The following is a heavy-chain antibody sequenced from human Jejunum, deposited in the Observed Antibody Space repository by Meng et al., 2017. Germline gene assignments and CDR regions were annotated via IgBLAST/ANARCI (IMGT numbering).Heavy chain of an antibody. D-gene: IGHD3-10*02. CDR2: TYYRSKYYN. CDR3: ARDWGDVRGGFDF. Sequence: VQLHPSGPGLVKPSHTLSLTCAISGDSVSSNSAAWNWIRQSPSRGLEWLGRTYYRSKYYNDYALSVKSRITINPDTSKNQFSLQLNSVTPEDTAIYYCARDWGDVRGGFDFWGQGTLVTVSS. J-gene: IGHJ4*02. V-gene: IGHV6-1*01. CDR1: GDSVSSNSAA.